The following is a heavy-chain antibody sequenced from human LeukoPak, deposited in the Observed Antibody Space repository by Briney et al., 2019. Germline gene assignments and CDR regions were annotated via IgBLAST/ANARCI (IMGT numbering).Heavy chain of an antibody. J-gene: IGHJ4*02. D-gene: IGHD3-9*01. Sequence: GGSLRLSCAASGFTFSSYGMHWVRQAPGKGLEWVAVIWYDGSNKYYADSVKGRFTISRDNSKNTLYLQMNSLRAEDTAVYYCAKDLVLRYFDWLLSSYFDYWGQGTLVTVSS. CDR1: GFTFSSYG. CDR3: AKDLVLRYFDWLLSSYFDY. CDR2: IWYDGSNK. V-gene: IGHV3-30*02.